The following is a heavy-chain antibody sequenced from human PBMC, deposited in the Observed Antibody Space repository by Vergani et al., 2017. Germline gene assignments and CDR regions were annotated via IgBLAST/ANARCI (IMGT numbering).Heavy chain of an antibody. Sequence: QVQLQESGPGLVKPSETLSLTCTVSNDSVSNTFYYLGWIRQTPGKGLEWIGSIYYSGSTYYNPSLESRVTMSVDTSKSQFSLRLNSLTAADTAVYYCSGRSGIVYDIFSGTQYFFDCWGQGTLVTVSS. D-gene: IGHD3-9*01. CDR1: NDSVSNTFYY. CDR2: IYYSGST. V-gene: IGHV4-39*07. J-gene: IGHJ4*02. CDR3: SGRSGIVYDIFSGTQYFFDC.